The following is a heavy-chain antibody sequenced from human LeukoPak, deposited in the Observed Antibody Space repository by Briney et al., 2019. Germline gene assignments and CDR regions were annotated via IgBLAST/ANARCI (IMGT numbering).Heavy chain of an antibody. CDR3: ARSGWTNWFDP. Sequence: GGSLRLSCAASGLTLTNSSMNWVRQAPGKGLEWVSSISSRGNYIYYADSVKGRFTISRDIAKNSLYLQMNSLRGEDTAVYFYARSGWTNWFDPWGQGTLVTVSS. CDR2: ISSRGNYI. D-gene: IGHD3/OR15-3a*01. V-gene: IGHV3-21*01. J-gene: IGHJ5*02. CDR1: GLTLTNSS.